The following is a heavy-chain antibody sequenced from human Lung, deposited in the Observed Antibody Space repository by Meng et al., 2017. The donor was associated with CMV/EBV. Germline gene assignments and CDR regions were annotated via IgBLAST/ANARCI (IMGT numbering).Heavy chain of an antibody. V-gene: IGHV1-18*01. Sequence: HVQLGQAGAEEESPGPTGKGPCKASGYTFTSYGISWVRQAPGQGLEWMGWISAYDGDTKYAQNLQGRLTMTTDTSTSTAYMVLRSLRSDDTAVYYCARGPRRFWSGYRLYYFDNWGQGTLVTVSS. CDR3: ARGPRRFWSGYRLYYFDN. CDR1: GYTFTSYG. D-gene: IGHD3-3*01. CDR2: ISAYDGDT. J-gene: IGHJ4*02.